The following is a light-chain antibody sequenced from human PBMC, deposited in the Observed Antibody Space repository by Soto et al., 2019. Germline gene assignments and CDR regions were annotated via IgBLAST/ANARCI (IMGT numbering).Light chain of an antibody. CDR1: QSVSSN. CDR3: QQYGSSSS. V-gene: IGKV3-20*01. J-gene: IGKJ4*01. Sequence: EIVLTQSPATLSVSPGERATLSCRASQSVSSNLAWYQQKPGQAPRLLIYGASSRATGIPDRFSGSGSGTDFTLTISRLEPEDFAVYYCQQYGSSSSFGGGTKV. CDR2: GAS.